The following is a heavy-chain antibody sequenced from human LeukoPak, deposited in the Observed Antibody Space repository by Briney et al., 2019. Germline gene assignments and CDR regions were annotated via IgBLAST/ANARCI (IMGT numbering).Heavy chain of an antibody. CDR2: INLSGGST. Sequence: ASVKVSCKASGYTFTSYHMHWVRQAPGQGLEWMGKINLSGGSTTYARKFQGRVTMTRDTSTSTVHMELSSLRSEDTAVYYCARDYVDDIPMIKDYWGQGTLVTVSS. CDR1: GYTFTSYH. D-gene: IGHD2-8*01. V-gene: IGHV1-46*01. J-gene: IGHJ4*02. CDR3: ARDYVDDIPMIKDY.